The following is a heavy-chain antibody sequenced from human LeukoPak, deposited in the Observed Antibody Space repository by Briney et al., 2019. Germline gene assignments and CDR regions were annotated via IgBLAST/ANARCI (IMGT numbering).Heavy chain of an antibody. J-gene: IGHJ5*02. CDR2: INHSGST. Sequence: PSETLSLTCAVYGGSFSGYYWSWIRQPPGKGLEWIGEINHSGSTNYNPSLKSRVTISVDTSKNQFSLKLSSVTAADTAVYYCARHPRRYPRANWFDPWGQGTLVTVSS. CDR3: ARHPRRYPRANWFDP. D-gene: IGHD1-1*01. V-gene: IGHV4-34*01. CDR1: GGSFSGYY.